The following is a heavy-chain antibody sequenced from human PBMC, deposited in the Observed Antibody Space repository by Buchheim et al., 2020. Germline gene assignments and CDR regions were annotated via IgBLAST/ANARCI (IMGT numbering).Heavy chain of an antibody. V-gene: IGHV3-23*01. D-gene: IGHD7-27*01. J-gene: IGHJ6*02. CDR2: ISGSGGST. CDR3: AKDRRRLGILYYYYGMDV. CDR1: GFTFSSYA. Sequence: EVQLLESGGGLVQPGGSLRLSCAASGFTFSSYAMSWVRQAPGKGLEWVSAISGSGGSTYYADSVKGRFTISRDNSKNTLYLQMNSLRAEDTAVYYCAKDRRRLGILYYYYGMDVWGQGTT.